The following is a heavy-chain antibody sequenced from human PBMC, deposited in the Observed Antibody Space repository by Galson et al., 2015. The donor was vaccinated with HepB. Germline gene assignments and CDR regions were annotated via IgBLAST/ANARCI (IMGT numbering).Heavy chain of an antibody. J-gene: IGHJ6*02. Sequence: SLRLSCAASGFTFSSYWMHWVRQAPGKGLVWVSRINSDGSSTSYADSVKGRFTISRDNAKNTLYLQMNSLRAEDTAVYYCARGGASYYDFWSGYYLGYYGMDVWGQGTTVTVSS. CDR3: ARGGASYYDFWSGYYLGYYGMDV. V-gene: IGHV3-74*01. CDR2: INSDGSST. CDR1: GFTFSSYW. D-gene: IGHD3-3*01.